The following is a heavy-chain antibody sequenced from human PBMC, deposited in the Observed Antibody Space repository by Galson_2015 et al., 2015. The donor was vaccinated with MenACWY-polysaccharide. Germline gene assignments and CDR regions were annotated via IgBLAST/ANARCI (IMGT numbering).Heavy chain of an antibody. D-gene: IGHD2-2*01. CDR2: ISYDETNK. J-gene: IGHJ6*02. Sequence: SLRLSCAASGFTFNSYAMHWVRQAPGKGLEWVAVISYDETNKYYADSVKGRFTISGDNSKNTPYLQMNSLRAEDAAVYYCARDYCSRTSCYGLDVWGQGTTVIVSS. V-gene: IGHV3-30-3*01. CDR3: ARDYCSRTSCYGLDV. CDR1: GFTFNSYA.